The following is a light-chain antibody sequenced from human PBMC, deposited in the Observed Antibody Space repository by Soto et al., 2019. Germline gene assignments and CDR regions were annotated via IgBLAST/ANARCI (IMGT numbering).Light chain of an antibody. Sequence: IQRTQSPSTLSASVVDRVTITCRASQSISSWLAWYQQKPGKAPKLLIYKASSLESGVPSRFSGSGSGTEFTLTISSLQPDDFATYYCQQYNSYPWTFGQGTKVDIK. CDR3: QQYNSYPWT. V-gene: IGKV1-5*03. CDR2: KAS. CDR1: QSISSW. J-gene: IGKJ1*01.